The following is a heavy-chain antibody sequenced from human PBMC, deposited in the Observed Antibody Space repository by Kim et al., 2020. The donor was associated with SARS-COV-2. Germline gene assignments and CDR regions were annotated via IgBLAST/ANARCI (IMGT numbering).Heavy chain of an antibody. Sequence: ASVKVSCKASGYTFTGYYMHWVQQAPGQGLEWMGWINPNSGGTNYAQKFQGRVTMTRDTSISTAYMELSRLRSDDTAVYYCARDQIVAVAGTGDNWFDPWGQGTLVTVSS. V-gene: IGHV1-2*02. CDR3: ARDQIVAVAGTGDNWFDP. CDR2: INPNSGGT. CDR1: GYTFTGYY. J-gene: IGHJ5*02. D-gene: IGHD6-19*01.